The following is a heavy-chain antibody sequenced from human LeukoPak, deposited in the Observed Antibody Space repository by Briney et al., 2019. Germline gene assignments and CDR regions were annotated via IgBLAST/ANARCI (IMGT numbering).Heavy chain of an antibody. CDR3: ASLPSLWFDP. J-gene: IGHJ5*02. Sequence: PGGSLRLSCAASGFTFSSYSMNWVRQAPGKGPEWVSSISSSSSYIYHADSVKGRFTISRDNAKNSLYLQMNSLRAEDTAVYYCASLPSLWFDPWGQGTLVTVSS. CDR2: ISSSSSYI. CDR1: GFTFSSYS. V-gene: IGHV3-21*01.